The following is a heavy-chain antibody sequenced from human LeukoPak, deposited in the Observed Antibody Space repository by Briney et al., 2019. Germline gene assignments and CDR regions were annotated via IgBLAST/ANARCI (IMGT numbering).Heavy chain of an antibody. CDR3: ARDSNLLWFGELSNNWFDP. CDR1: RGTFGSYA. V-gene: IGHV1-69*04. Sequence: ASVKVSCKASRGTFGSYAISWVRQAPGQGLEWMGRIIPILGIANYAQKFQGRVTITADKSTSTAYMELSSLRSEDTAVYYCARDSNLLWFGELSNNWFDPWGQGTLVTVSS. CDR2: IIPILGIA. D-gene: IGHD3-10*01. J-gene: IGHJ5*02.